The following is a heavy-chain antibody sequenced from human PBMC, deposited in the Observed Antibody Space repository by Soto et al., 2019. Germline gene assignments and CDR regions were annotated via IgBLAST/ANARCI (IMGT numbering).Heavy chain of an antibody. Sequence: PSETLSLTCTVSGASIRSTDYYWSWIRRAPGKGLGWIGYVYYTGSTYYNPSLMSRLTISVDTSKNQFSLKLTSVTAAETAVYYCVRTARQGAVAPHWFDRWGQGTQVTVSS. J-gene: IGHJ5*02. CDR2: VYYTGST. V-gene: IGHV4-30-4*01. CDR3: VRTARQGAVAPHWFDR. CDR1: GASIRSTDYY. D-gene: IGHD2-21*02.